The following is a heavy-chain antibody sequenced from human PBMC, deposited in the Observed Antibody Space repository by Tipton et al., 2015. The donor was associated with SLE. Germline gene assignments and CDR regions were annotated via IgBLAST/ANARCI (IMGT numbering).Heavy chain of an antibody. V-gene: IGHV4-39*07. CDR3: ARMGSIVLKRFDP. Sequence: LRLSCTVSGGSITNTGHYWGWIRQPPGKGLEWIGSIHYTGSTYFNPSLKSRVTISLDTSKNQFSLSLNSVTAADTAVYYCARMGSIVLKRFDPWGQGTLVTVSS. CDR2: IHYTGST. J-gene: IGHJ5*02. CDR1: GGSITNTGHY. D-gene: IGHD2-8*01.